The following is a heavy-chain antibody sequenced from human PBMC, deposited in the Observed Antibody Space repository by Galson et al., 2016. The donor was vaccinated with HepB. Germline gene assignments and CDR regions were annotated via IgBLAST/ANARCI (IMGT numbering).Heavy chain of an antibody. CDR1: GGSISSSSHY. J-gene: IGHJ4*02. V-gene: IGHV4-39*01. CDR3: ARHPYTSSPHFDY. CDR2: SHHGGIS. Sequence: SETLSLTCSVSGGSISSSSHYWVWIRQPPGKGLEWIGYSHHGGISNYDPSPMSRVAISVDTSRNQFSLKLSSVTAADTAIYFCARHPYTSSPHFDYWGQGILVSVSS. D-gene: IGHD6-6*01.